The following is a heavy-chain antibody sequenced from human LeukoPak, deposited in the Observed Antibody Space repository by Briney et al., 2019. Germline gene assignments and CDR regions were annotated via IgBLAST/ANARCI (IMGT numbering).Heavy chain of an antibody. CDR3: ARRGPMVRGAPTDY. D-gene: IGHD3-10*01. CDR2: VYYSGST. J-gene: IGHJ4*02. V-gene: IGHV4-39*01. Sequence: SETLSLTCTVSGGSISSSSYYWGWIRQPPGKGLEWIGSVYYSGSTYYNPSLKSRVTISVDTSKNQFSLKLSSVTAADTAVYYCARRGPMVRGAPTDYWGQGTLVTVSS. CDR1: GGSISSSSYY.